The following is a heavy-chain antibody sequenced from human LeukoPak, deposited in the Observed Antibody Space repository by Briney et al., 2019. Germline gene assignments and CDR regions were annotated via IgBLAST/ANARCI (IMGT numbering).Heavy chain of an antibody. CDR3: ARYQQTCYESDY. D-gene: IGHD5-12*01. CDR1: RFSFNNYW. V-gene: IGHV3-74*01. J-gene: IGHJ4*02. CDR2: IGHDGSGA. Sequence: GGSLRLSCAASRFSFNNYWRHWVRQSPGKGLICVARIGHDGSGAGYADSVKGRFTISRDNAKSTLYLQMNSLRAEDTAVYYCARYQQTCYESDYWGQGTLVTVSS.